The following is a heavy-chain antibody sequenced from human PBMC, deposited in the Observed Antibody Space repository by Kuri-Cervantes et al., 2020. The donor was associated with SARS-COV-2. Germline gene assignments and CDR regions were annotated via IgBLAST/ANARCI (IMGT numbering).Heavy chain of an antibody. D-gene: IGHD1-20*01. J-gene: IGHJ4*02. V-gene: IGHV4-39*01. Sequence: GSLRLSCTVSGGSISSSDNYFWGWIRQPPGKGLEWIATIHSGGNTYYNVSLRSRLTMSVDTSKNQFSLRLTSVTAADTAVYYCARRYNWNDGDYFDYWGQGTLVTVSS. CDR3: ARRYNWNDGDYFDY. CDR1: GGSISSSDNYF. CDR2: IHSGGNT.